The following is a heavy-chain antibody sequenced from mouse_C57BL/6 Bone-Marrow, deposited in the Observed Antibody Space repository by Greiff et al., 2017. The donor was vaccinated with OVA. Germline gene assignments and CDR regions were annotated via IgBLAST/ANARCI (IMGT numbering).Heavy chain of an antibody. CDR3: AREGYGSIYAMDY. V-gene: IGHV5-16*01. Sequence: EVKLVESEGGLVQPGRSMKLSCTASGFTFSDYYMAWVRQVPEKGLEWVANINYDGSSTYYLDSLKSRFIISRDNAKNILYLQMSSLKSEDTATYYCAREGYGSIYAMDYWGQGTSVTVSS. CDR1: GFTFSDYY. J-gene: IGHJ4*01. D-gene: IGHD1-1*01. CDR2: INYDGSST.